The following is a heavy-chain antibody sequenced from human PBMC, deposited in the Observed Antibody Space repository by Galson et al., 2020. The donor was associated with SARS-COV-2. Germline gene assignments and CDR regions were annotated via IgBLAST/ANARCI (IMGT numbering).Heavy chain of an antibody. CDR2: IYPGDSDI. CDR3: ARDRLYGGGGFPSFDL. V-gene: IGHV5-51*07. Sequence: GESLKISCKGSGYSLSSYWIGWVHQMPGKGLEWMGIIYPGDSDIRYTPSFQGQVTFSADKSFSTAYLQWSSLKASDTAIYYCARDRLYGGGGFPSFDLWGRGTLVTVSS. D-gene: IGHD4-17*01. CDR1: GYSLSSYW. J-gene: IGHJ2*01.